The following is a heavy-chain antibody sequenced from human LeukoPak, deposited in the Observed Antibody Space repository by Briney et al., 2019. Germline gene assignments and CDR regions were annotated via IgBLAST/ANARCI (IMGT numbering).Heavy chain of an antibody. V-gene: IGHV3-30*18. D-gene: IGHD1-14*01. Sequence: GRALRLSRAASGFTFSSYGLHRVRPAPGKGLEGVAVISFDGSHEYYADSVKGRFTISRDTSKNTLYLQMNSLRAEDTAVYYCAKQEIGTTWSVGYWGQGTLVTVSS. CDR3: AKQEIGTTWSVGY. J-gene: IGHJ4*02. CDR1: GFTFSSYG. CDR2: ISFDGSHE.